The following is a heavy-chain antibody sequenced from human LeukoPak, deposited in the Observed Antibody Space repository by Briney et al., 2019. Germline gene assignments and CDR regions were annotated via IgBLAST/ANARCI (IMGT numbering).Heavy chain of an antibody. V-gene: IGHV1-46*01. CDR1: GYTFTSYY. D-gene: IGHD3-10*01. Sequence: ASVKVSCKASGYTFTSYYLHWVRQAPGQGLEWMGIINPSGGSTTYAQNFQGRVTMTRDTSTSTVYMELSSLRSEDTAVYYCARDGTRYYGSGSYLKPHYYYYGMDVWGQGTTVTDSS. J-gene: IGHJ6*02. CDR3: ARDGTRYYGSGSYLKPHYYYYGMDV. CDR2: INPSGGST.